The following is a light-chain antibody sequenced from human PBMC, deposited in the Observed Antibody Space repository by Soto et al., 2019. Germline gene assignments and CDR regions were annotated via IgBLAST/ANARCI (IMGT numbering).Light chain of an antibody. J-gene: IGKJ5*01. CDR3: QQYNNWPLT. Sequence: EIVVTQSPATRSVSPGERATLSCRASQSVRGNLAWYQQKPGQAPRLLIYGASTRATGIPARFSGSGSGTEFTLTISSLQSEDFAIYYCQQYNNWPLTFGQGTRLEIE. CDR1: QSVRGN. CDR2: GAS. V-gene: IGKV3-15*01.